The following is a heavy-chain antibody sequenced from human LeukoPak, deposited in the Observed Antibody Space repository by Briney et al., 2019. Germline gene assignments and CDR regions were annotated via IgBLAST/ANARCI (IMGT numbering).Heavy chain of an antibody. Sequence: GGSLRLSCAASGFTFSNYNMILVRQAPGRGLEWVSYINTSGDNINYADSVKGRITTSRDNAKNSLYLHMNSLRAEDTAVYYCARDHPDCGSDCYPDYWGQGTLVTVSS. D-gene: IGHD2-21*02. CDR1: GFTFSNYN. J-gene: IGHJ4*02. CDR2: INTSGDNI. V-gene: IGHV3-48*01. CDR3: ARDHPDCGSDCYPDY.